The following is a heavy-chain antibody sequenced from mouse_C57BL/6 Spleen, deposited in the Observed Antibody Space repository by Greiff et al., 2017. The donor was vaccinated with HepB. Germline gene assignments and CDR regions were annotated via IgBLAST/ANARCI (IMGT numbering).Heavy chain of an antibody. CDR2: INPNNGGT. CDR1: GYTFTDYN. CDR3: AREVIYYGYDWLAY. J-gene: IGHJ3*01. Sequence: EVQLQQSGPELVKPGASVKMSCKASGYTFTDYNMHWVKQSHGKSLEWIGYINPNNGGTSYNQKFKGKATLTVNKSSSTAYMELRSLTSEDSAVYYCAREVIYYGYDWLAYWGQGTLVTVSA. D-gene: IGHD2-2*01. V-gene: IGHV1-22*01.